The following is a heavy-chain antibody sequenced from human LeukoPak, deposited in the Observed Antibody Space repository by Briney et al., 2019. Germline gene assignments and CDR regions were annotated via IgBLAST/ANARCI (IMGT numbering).Heavy chain of an antibody. CDR1: GFTFSDYY. J-gene: IGHJ4*02. CDR2: ISSSGSTI. CDR3: ATQLTYYDFWSGPRGHFDY. D-gene: IGHD3-3*01. V-gene: IGHV3-11*04. Sequence: PGGSLRLSCAASGFTFSDYYMSWIRQAPGKGLEWVSYISSSGSTIYYADSVEGRFTISRDNAKNSLYLQMNSLRAEDTAVYYCATQLTYYDFWSGPRGHFDYWGQGTLVTVSS.